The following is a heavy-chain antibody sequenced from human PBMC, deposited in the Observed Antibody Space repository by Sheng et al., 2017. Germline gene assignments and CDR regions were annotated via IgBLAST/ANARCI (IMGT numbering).Heavy chain of an antibody. D-gene: IGHD1-26*01. J-gene: IGHJ5*02. CDR3: ARDVSYSGSFRWFDP. CDR1: GYSINSGFY. V-gene: IGHV4-38-2*02. Sequence: QVQLQESGPGLVKPSETLSLTCTVSGYSINSGFYWGWIRQPPGKGLEWIGSIYHSGSTYYNPSLKSRVTISVDTTNNQFSLKLNSVTAADTAVYYCARDVSYSGSFRWFDPWGQGSLVTLSS. CDR2: IYHSGST.